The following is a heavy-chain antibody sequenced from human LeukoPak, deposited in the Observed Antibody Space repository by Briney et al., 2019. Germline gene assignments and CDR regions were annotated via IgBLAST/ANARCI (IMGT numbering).Heavy chain of an antibody. CDR1: GYTFTGYY. J-gene: IGHJ4*02. D-gene: IGHD6-6*01. V-gene: IGHV1-2*02. Sequence: ASVKVSCKASGYTFTGYYMHWVRQATGQGLEWMGWINPNSGGTNYAQKFQGRVTMTRDTSISTAYMELSRLRSDDTAVYYCARDRSPAFIAAREIDYWGQGTLVTVSS. CDR3: ARDRSPAFIAAREIDY. CDR2: INPNSGGT.